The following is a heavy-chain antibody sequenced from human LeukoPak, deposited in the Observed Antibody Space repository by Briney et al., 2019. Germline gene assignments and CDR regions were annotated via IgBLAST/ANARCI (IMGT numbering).Heavy chain of an antibody. V-gene: IGHV1-46*01. Sequence: GASVKVSCKPSGYTFTSYSMHWVRQAPGQGLEWMGIIDPSGGTTRYAQKFQGRVTMTWDTSTSTVYMELSSLRSEDTAVYYCARVATPSRNYYYYGMDVWGQGTTVTVSS. CDR2: IDPSGGTT. CDR3: ARVATPSRNYYYYGMDV. CDR1: GYTFTSYS. D-gene: IGHD2-2*01. J-gene: IGHJ6*02.